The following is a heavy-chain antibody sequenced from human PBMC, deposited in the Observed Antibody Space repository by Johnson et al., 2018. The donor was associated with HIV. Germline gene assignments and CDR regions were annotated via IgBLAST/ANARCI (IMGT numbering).Heavy chain of an antibody. Sequence: VQLVESGGGLVQPGRSLRLSCTASGFNFGDYAMSWFRQAPGKGLQWVGFIRSKAYGGTTEYAASVKGRFAISRDDSRSIAYLQMNSRKTEDTAVYYCSSRTNESPAWRADAFDIWDQGTMVTVSS. CDR2: IRSKAYGGTT. V-gene: IGHV3-49*03. D-gene: IGHD1-1*01. CDR1: GFNFGDYA. CDR3: SSRTNESPAWRADAFDI. J-gene: IGHJ3*02.